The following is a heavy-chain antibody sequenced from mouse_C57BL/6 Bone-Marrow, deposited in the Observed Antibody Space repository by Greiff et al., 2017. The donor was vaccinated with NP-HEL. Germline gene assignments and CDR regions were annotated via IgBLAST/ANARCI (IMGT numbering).Heavy chain of an antibody. Sequence: QVQLQQPGAELVMPGASVKLSCKASGYTFTSYWMHWVKQRPGQGLEWIGEIDPSDSYTNYNQKFKGKSTLTVDKSSSTAYMQLSSLTSEDSAVYYCARYEYDEGGYAMDYWGQGTSVTVSS. CDR1: GYTFTSYW. CDR2: IDPSDSYT. V-gene: IGHV1-69*01. D-gene: IGHD2-4*01. J-gene: IGHJ4*01. CDR3: ARYEYDEGGYAMDY.